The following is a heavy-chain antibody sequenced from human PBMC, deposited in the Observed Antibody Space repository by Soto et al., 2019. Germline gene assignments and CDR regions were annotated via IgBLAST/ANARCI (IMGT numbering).Heavy chain of an antibody. Sequence: ASVKVSCKASGYTFTSYDINWVRQATGQGLEWMGWMNPNSGNTGYAQKFQGRVTMTRNTSISTAYMELSSLRSEDTAVYYCACVGGYCSGGSCYLSLHYDAFDIWGQGTMVTVSS. CDR2: MNPNSGNT. CDR3: ACVGGYCSGGSCYLSLHYDAFDI. V-gene: IGHV1-8*01. CDR1: GYTFTSYD. D-gene: IGHD2-15*01. J-gene: IGHJ3*02.